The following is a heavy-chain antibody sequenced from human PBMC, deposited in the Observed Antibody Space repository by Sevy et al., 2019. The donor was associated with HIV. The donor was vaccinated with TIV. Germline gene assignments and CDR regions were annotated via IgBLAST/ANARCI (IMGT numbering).Heavy chain of an antibody. Sequence: GGSLRLSCAATGFTFSRSGMHWVRQAPGKGLEWVSFTGYDGTTKNYADSVKGRFTISRDNSKNTLYLQMNSLRADDTAFYYCAKMGSTTVTTSDAFDFWGQGTMVTVSS. V-gene: IGHV3-30*02. CDR2: TGYDGTTK. CDR1: GFTFSRSG. CDR3: AKMGSTTVTTSDAFDF. J-gene: IGHJ3*01. D-gene: IGHD4-17*01.